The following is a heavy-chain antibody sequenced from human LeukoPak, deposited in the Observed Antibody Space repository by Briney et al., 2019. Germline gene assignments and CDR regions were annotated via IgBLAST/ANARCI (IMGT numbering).Heavy chain of an antibody. J-gene: IGHJ4*02. D-gene: IGHD5-24*01. CDR3: ARDSRRDGYNLDY. V-gene: IGHV4-61*02. CDR1: GGSFSSGLYY. Sequence: PSETLSLTCTVSGGSFSSGLYYWTWIRQPAGKGLEWIGRIYISESTNYNPSLKSRVTISRDTSKNEFSLKLSSVTAADTAVYYCARDSRRDGYNLDYWGRGTLVTVSS. CDR2: IYISEST.